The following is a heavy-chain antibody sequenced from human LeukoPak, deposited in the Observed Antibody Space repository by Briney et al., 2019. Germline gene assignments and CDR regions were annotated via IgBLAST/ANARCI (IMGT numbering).Heavy chain of an antibody. V-gene: IGHV4-34*01. CDR2: INHSVST. D-gene: IGHD6-19*01. J-gene: IGHJ4*02. CDR1: VGAFTDHY. Sequence: SETLSLTCALYVGAFTDHYWNCSRQPPREGLWCSGEINHSVSTNYNPSLKSRVTISLDTSKNPFSLKLSSVTAADTAVYYCARALVEQWPSDSWGPGTPVTASS. CDR3: ARALVEQWPSDS.